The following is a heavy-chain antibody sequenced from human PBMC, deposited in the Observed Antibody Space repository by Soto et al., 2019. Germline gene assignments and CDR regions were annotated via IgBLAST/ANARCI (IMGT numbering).Heavy chain of an antibody. CDR1: GGTFSSYA. CDR2: IIPIFGTA. D-gene: IGHD2-2*01. V-gene: IGHV1-69*06. Sequence: SVKVSCKASGGTFSSYAISWMRQAPGQGLEWMGGIIPIFGTANYAQKFQGRVTITADKSTSTAYMELSSLRSEDTAVYYCAREVSTPYYYYGMDVWGQGTTVTVSS. J-gene: IGHJ6*02. CDR3: AREVSTPYYYYGMDV.